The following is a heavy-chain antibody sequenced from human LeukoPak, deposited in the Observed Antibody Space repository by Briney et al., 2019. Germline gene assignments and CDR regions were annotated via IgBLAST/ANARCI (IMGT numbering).Heavy chain of an antibody. J-gene: IGHJ4*02. V-gene: IGHV3-23*01. CDR2: IRGNGAAT. D-gene: IGHD3-9*01. CDR1: GFTLGSYA. CDR3: ARGIGNILTGPFDY. Sequence: GGSLRLSCAASGFTLGSYAMGCVRQAPGKGLEWVSSIRGNGAATDYADSVKGRLTISRDNSKNTLYLQMNNLRAEDTAVYYCARGIGNILTGPFDYWGQGTLVTVSS.